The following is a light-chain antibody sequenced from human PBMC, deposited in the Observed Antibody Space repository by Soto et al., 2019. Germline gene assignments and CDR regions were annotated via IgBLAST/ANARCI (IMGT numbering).Light chain of an antibody. CDR2: GAT. J-gene: IGKJ1*01. Sequence: EILLTQSPATLSVSPGETATLSCRASQNVLSDLAWYQQKPGQAPRLLVYGATTRATDAPAKFRGSGSGTEFSLTISSLQSEDYGTYYYQQYRSWPRTFGQGSKVEI. CDR1: QNVLSD. CDR3: QQYRSWPRT. V-gene: IGKV3-15*01.